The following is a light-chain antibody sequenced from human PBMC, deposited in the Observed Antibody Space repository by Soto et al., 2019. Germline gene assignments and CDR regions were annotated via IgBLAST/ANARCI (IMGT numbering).Light chain of an antibody. CDR3: QQSNRTPIT. V-gene: IGKV1-39*01. J-gene: IGKJ5*01. CDR2: AAS. CDR1: QSISSY. Sequence: DIQMTQSPSSLSASVGDRVTITCRASQSISSYLNWYQQKPGKAPKLLIYAASSLQSGVPSRFSGSGSGTDFTLTISSLQPVDFATYYCQQSNRTPITFVLGTRLEIK.